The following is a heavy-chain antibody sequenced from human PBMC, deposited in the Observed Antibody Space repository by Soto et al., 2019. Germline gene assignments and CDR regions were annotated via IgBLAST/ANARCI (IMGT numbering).Heavy chain of an antibody. CDR2: ISAYNGNT. CDR3: ARINTYYDILTGYFDY. V-gene: IGHV1-18*01. CDR1: GYTFTSYG. J-gene: IGHJ4*02. Sequence: ASVKVSFKASGYTFTSYGISWVRQAPGQGLEWMGWISAYNGNTNYAQKLQGRVTMTTDTSTSTAYMELRSLRSDDTAVYYCARINTYYDILTGYFDYWGQGTLVTVSS. D-gene: IGHD3-9*01.